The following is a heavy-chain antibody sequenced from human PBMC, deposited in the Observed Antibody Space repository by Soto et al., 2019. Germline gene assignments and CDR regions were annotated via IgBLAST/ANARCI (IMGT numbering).Heavy chain of an antibody. Sequence: PSQTLSLTCAISGDSVSCNSAAWNWIRQSPSRGLEWLGRTYYRSKWYNDYAVSVKSRITINPDTSKNQFSLQLNSVTPEDTAVYYCARDPWLQGYYYYGMDVWGQGTTVTVSS. V-gene: IGHV6-1*01. CDR1: GDSVSCNSAA. CDR2: TYYRSKWYN. D-gene: IGHD5-12*01. CDR3: ARDPWLQGYYYYGMDV. J-gene: IGHJ6*02.